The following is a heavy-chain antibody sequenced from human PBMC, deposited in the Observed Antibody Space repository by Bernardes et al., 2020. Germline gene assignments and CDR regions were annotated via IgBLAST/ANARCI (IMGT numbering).Heavy chain of an antibody. CDR1: GFSFISYA. D-gene: IGHD2-2*01. CDR2: ISASGGST. CDR3: ARTYRIVPTADRLDY. V-gene: IGHV3-23*01. J-gene: IGHJ4*02. Sequence: GSLRLSCAASGFSFISYAMSWVRQAPGKGLEWVSGISASGGSTYYADSVKGRFTISRDNSKNTLYLVMNSLRAEDTAIYYCARTYRIVPTADRLDYWGQGTLVTVSS.